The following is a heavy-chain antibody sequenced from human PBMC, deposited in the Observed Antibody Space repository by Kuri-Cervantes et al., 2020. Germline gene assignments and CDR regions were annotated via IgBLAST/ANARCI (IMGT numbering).Heavy chain of an antibody. J-gene: IGHJ4*02. Sequence: SETLSLTCSVSAPSFSTFHWSWIRQPPGKGLEWIGYTSYSGSTNYNPSLKSRVTISLSTSKNQFSLKLTSMTAADTALYYCARDVVGGDYLDCWGQGTLVTVSS. CDR2: TSYSGST. CDR1: APSFSTFH. CDR3: ARDVVGGDYLDC. V-gene: IGHV4-59*01. D-gene: IGHD3-16*01.